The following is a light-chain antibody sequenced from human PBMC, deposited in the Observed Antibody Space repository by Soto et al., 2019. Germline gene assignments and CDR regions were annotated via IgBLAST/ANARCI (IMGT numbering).Light chain of an antibody. V-gene: IGKV1-5*03. J-gene: IGKJ1*01. Sequence: DIHMAHTRSDLRGCVGDRVTSTCRVSQSISIWLAWYQQKPGKAPKILIYKASSLESGVPSRFSGSGSGTEFTLTISRLQPDDFATYYWKHYSSYSGTCRQGTKVDIK. CDR1: QSISIW. CDR3: KHYSSYSGT. CDR2: KAS.